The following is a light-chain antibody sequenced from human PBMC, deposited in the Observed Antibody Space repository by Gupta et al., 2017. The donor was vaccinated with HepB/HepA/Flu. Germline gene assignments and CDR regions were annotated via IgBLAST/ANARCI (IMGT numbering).Light chain of an antibody. V-gene: IGLV2-14*01. Sequence: QYALTQPASVSGSHGQPITLPCTGTSRDVGGYNYVSWYQQPPGKDLKLMIYDVSNRPSGVSNRFSGSKSGNTASLTISGLQADDEADYYCSSYTSISTYVVFGVGTKLTVL. J-gene: IGLJ2*01. CDR3: SSYTSISTYVV. CDR2: DVS. CDR1: SRDVGGYNY.